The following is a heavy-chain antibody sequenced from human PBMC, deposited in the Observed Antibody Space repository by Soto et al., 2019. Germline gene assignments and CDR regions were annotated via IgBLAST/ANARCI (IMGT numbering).Heavy chain of an antibody. V-gene: IGHV3-23*01. CDR3: GKYSDYGDHRDWFDP. CDR2: MGDSGTST. J-gene: IGHJ5*02. Sequence: EVQLSDSGGGLVQPGGSLRLSCAASGFTFSSYAMSWVRQAPGKGLEWVSGMGDSGTSTYYADSVKGRFTISRDNSKNTLYLQMNSLRVEDTAVYYCGKYSDYGDHRDWFDPWGQGTLVTVSS. CDR1: GFTFSSYA. D-gene: IGHD4-17*01.